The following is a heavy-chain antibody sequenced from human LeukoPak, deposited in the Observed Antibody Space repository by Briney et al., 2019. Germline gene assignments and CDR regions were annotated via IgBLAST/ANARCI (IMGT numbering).Heavy chain of an antibody. CDR2: IYYSGRT. CDR1: DGSISSSNYY. D-gene: IGHD3-22*01. CDR3: ARGHRDYDSTVSPIDC. V-gene: IGHV4-39*01. J-gene: IGHJ4*02. Sequence: PSETLSLTCTVSDGSISSSNYYRGWIRQPPGKGLEWIGNIYYSGRTYYKPPLKTRVTISVDRSKNQFSLKVSSVTAADTAVYYCARGHRDYDSTVSPIDCWGQGTLVTVSS.